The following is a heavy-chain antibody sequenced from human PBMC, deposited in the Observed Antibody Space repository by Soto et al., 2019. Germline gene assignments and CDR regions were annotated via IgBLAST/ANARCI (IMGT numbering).Heavy chain of an antibody. CDR3: ARGYGRHFDY. V-gene: IGHV4-34*01. CDR2: VNHSGST. Sequence: SETLCLTCAVXGGSFSGYYWSWIRQPPGKGPEWIGEVNHSGSTNYNPSLKSRVTISVDTSKNQFSLKLSSVTAADTAVYYCARGYGRHFDYWGQGTLVTVS. D-gene: IGHD3-10*01. CDR1: GGSFSGYY. J-gene: IGHJ4*02.